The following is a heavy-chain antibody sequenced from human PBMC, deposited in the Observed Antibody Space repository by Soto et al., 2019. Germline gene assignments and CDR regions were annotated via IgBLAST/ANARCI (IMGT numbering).Heavy chain of an antibody. CDR2: IDPSDSYT. CDR1: GYIFTNYW. J-gene: IGHJ6*02. Sequence: GESLKISCKGSGYIFTNYWISWVRQMPGKGLEWMGRIDPSDSYTNYGPSFQGHVTISADKSIRTAFLQWSSLKASDTATYYCARVPTYYYYAMDVWGQGTTVTVSS. CDR3: ARVPTYYYYAMDV. V-gene: IGHV5-10-1*01.